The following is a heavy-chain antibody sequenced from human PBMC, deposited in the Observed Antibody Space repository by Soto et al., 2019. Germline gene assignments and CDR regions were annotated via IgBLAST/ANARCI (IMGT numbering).Heavy chain of an antibody. CDR3: ARATTAAGTYWFDP. D-gene: IGHD6-13*01. Sequence: GGSLRLSCAASGFAFSSYDMHWVRQATGKGLEWVSAIGTAGDTYYPGSVKGRFTISRENAKNSLYLQMNSLRAEDTAVYYCARATTAAGTYWFDPWGQGTLVTVSS. J-gene: IGHJ5*02. CDR2: IGTAGDT. V-gene: IGHV3-13*01. CDR1: GFAFSSYD.